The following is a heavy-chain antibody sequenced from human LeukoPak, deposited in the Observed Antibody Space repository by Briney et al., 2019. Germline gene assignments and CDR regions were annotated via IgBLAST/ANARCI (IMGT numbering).Heavy chain of an antibody. CDR1: GYTFTGYY. D-gene: IGHD6-13*01. CDR3: ARDMKLIAAAGTRRPNWFDP. J-gene: IGHJ5*02. V-gene: IGHV1-2*02. Sequence: GASVKVSCKASGYTFTGYYMHWVRQAPGQGLGWMGWINPNSGGTNYAQKFQGRVTMTRDTSISTAYMELSRLRSDDTAVYYCARDMKLIAAAGTRRPNWFDPWGQGTLVTVSS. CDR2: INPNSGGT.